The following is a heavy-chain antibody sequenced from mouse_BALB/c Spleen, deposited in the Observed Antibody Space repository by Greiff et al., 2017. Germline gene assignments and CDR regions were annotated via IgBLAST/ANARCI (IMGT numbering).Heavy chain of an antibody. J-gene: IGHJ2*01. CDR2: INPSTGYT. D-gene: IGHD1-1*01. Sequence: VQLQQSGAELAKPGASVKMSCKASGYTFTSYWMHWVKQRPGQGLEWIGYINPSTGYTEYNQKFKDKATLTADKSSSTAYMQLSSLTSEDSAVYYCARGDYGYFDYWGQGTTLTVSS. CDR1: GYTFTSYW. V-gene: IGHV1-7*01. CDR3: ARGDYGYFDY.